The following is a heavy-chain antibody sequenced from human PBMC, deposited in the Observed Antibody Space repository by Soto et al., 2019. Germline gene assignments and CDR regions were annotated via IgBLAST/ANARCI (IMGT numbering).Heavy chain of an antibody. CDR3: ARSVYP. J-gene: IGHJ5*02. Sequence: SETLSLTCTVSGDSISTYYWTWIRQPPGKELEWIGFIYYSGSTNYNPSLKSRVTISIDTPNNQFSLKLISVTAADTAEYYCARSVYPWGQGTLVTVSS. CDR1: GDSISTYY. V-gene: IGHV4-59*12. CDR2: IYYSGST.